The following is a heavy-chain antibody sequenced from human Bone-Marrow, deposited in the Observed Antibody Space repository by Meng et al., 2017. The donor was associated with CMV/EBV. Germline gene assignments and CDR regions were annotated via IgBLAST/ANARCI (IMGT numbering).Heavy chain of an antibody. V-gene: IGHV4-39*01. Sequence: GSLRLSCTVSGGSVSSNNYYWSWIRQPPGKGLEWIGSIYYSGSTYYNPSLKSRVTISVDTSKNQFSLKLSSVTAADTAVYYCARQPATIFGVVINYYYYGMDVWGQGTTVTVSS. J-gene: IGHJ6*02. D-gene: IGHD3-3*01. CDR2: IYYSGST. CDR1: GGSVSSNNYY. CDR3: ARQPATIFGVVINYYYYGMDV.